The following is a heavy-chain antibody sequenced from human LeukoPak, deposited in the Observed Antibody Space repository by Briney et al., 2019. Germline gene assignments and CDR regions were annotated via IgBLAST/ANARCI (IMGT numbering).Heavy chain of an antibody. CDR3: ARAHPRGVPAAIFY. CDR1: GYTFTGYC. CDR2: INPNSGGT. D-gene: IGHD2-2*01. J-gene: IGHJ4*02. Sequence: ASVKVSCKASGYTFTGYCMHWVRQAPGQGLEWMGWINPNSGGTNYAQKFQGRVTMTRDTSISTAYMELSRLRSDDTAVYYCARAHPRGVPAAIFYWGQGTLVTVSS. V-gene: IGHV1-2*02.